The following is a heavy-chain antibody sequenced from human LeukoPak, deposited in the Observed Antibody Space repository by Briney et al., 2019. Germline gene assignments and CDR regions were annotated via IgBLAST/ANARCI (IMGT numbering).Heavy chain of an antibody. D-gene: IGHD3-3*01. Sequence: ASVKVSCKASGYTFTGYYMHWVRQAPGHGLEWMGWINPNSGGTNYAQKFQGRVTMTRDTSISTAYMELSRLRSDDTAVYYCARDLYYDFWSAASSGYFDYWGQGTLVTVSS. J-gene: IGHJ4*02. CDR2: INPNSGGT. CDR1: GYTFTGYY. CDR3: ARDLYYDFWSAASSGYFDY. V-gene: IGHV1-2*02.